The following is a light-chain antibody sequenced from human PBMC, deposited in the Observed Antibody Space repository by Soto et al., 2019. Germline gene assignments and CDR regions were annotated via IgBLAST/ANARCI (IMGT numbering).Light chain of an antibody. V-gene: IGKV1-17*01. Sequence: GDRVTITCRASQGIGNDLGWYQQKPGNAPKRLIYAASSLQSGVPSRFSGSESGTEFTLAISSLQPEVFATYFCQQYNSYSLTFGVTTQVEV. CDR1: QGIGND. CDR2: AAS. J-gene: IGKJ4*01. CDR3: QQYNSYSLT.